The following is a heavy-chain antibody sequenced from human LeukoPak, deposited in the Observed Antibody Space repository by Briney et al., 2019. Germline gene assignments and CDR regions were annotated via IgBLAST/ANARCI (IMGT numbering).Heavy chain of an antibody. CDR1: GYTFTTYA. V-gene: IGHV7-4-1*01. J-gene: IGHJ5*02. Sequence: ASVKVPCKASGYTFTTYAMNWVRQAPGQGLEWMGWINTYTGNPTYAQDFTGRFVFSLDTSVSTAYLQIYSLKAEDTAVYYCARSGAAGGSGSFDPWGQGTLVTVSS. CDR2: INTYTGNP. D-gene: IGHD6-13*01. CDR3: ARSGAAGGSGSFDP.